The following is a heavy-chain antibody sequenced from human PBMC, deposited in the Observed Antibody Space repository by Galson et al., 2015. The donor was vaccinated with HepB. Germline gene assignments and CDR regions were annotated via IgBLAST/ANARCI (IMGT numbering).Heavy chain of an antibody. J-gene: IGHJ4*02. CDR3: AKWRWLLLGGFDY. CDR2: ISGSGGST. D-gene: IGHD3-22*01. Sequence: SLRLSCAASGFTFSSYAMSWVRQAPGKGLEWVSAISGSGGSTYYADSVKGRFTISRDNSKNTLYLQMNSLRAEDTAVYYCAKWRWLLLGGFDYWGQGTLVTVSS. CDR1: GFTFSSYA. V-gene: IGHV3-23*01.